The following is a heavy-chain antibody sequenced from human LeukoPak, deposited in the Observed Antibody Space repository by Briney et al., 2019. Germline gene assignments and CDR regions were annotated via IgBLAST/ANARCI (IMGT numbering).Heavy chain of an antibody. CDR1: GGTFSSYA. D-gene: IGHD5-18*01. Sequence: SVKVSCKASGGTFSSYAISWVRQAPGQGLEWMGRIIPILGIANYAQKFQGRVTITADKSTSTAYMDLSSLRSEHTAVYYCASGYSYGQPYYYYYGMDVWGQGTTVTVSS. CDR3: ASGYSYGQPYYYYYGMDV. J-gene: IGHJ6*02. CDR2: IIPILGIA. V-gene: IGHV1-69*04.